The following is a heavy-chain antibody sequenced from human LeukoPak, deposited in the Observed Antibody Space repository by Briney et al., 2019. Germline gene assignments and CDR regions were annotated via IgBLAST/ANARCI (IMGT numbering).Heavy chain of an antibody. V-gene: IGHV3-23*01. Sequence: GGSLRLSCAASGFTSSSYAMSWVRQAPGKGLEWVSAISGSGGSTYYADSVKGRFTISRDNSKNTLYLQMNSLRAEDTAVYYCARLQATVTSNWFDPWGQGTLVTVSS. CDR2: ISGSGGST. D-gene: IGHD4-17*01. CDR3: ARLQATVTSNWFDP. CDR1: GFTSSSYA. J-gene: IGHJ5*02.